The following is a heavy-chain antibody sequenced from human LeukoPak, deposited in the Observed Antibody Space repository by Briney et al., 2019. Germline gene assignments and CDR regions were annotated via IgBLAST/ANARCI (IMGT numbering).Heavy chain of an antibody. D-gene: IGHD2-15*01. V-gene: IGHV4-31*03. Sequence: PSETLSLTCTVSGGSISSGGYYWSWIRHRPGKGLEWIGNIYYSGSTYYNPSLKSRVTISVDTSKNQFSLKLSSVTAADTAVYYCARERSGLDYWGQGTLVTVSS. CDR3: ARERSGLDY. J-gene: IGHJ4*02. CDR1: GGSISSGGYY. CDR2: IYYSGST.